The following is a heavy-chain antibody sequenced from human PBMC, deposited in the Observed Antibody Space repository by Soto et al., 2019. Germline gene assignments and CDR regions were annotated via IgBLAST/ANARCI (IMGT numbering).Heavy chain of an antibody. D-gene: IGHD1-26*01. CDR1: GFTFSDHY. CDR3: TRNFYSGTYYFDY. CDR2: TRNKANSYTT. J-gene: IGHJ4*01. V-gene: IGHV3-72*01. Sequence: GGSLRLSCAASGFTFSDHYMDWVRRAPGKGLEWVGRTRNKANSYTTEYAASVKGRFTISRDDSENSLYLQMNSLKTEDTAVYYCTRNFYSGTYYFDYWGQGTLVTVSS.